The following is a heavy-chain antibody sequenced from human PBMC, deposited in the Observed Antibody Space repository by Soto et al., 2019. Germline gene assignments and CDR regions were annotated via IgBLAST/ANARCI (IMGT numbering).Heavy chain of an antibody. CDR1: GFTFSSYG. V-gene: IGHV3-30*18. J-gene: IGHJ4*02. CDR2: ISYDGSNK. CDR3: AKNHQDYYFDY. Sequence: GGSLRLSCAASGFTFSSYGMHWVRQAPGKGLEWVAVISYDGSNKYYAESVKGRFTISRDNSKNTLYLQMNSLRAEDTAVYYCAKNHQDYYFDYWGQGT.